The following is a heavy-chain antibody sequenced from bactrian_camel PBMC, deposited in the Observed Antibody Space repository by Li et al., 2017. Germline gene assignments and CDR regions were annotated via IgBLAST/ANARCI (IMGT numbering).Heavy chain of an antibody. CDR2: IDSGGGST. J-gene: IGHJ6*01. V-gene: IGHV3S40*01. CDR1: DNTYSGEC. CDR3: VRDVVVALSPVFGY. D-gene: IGHD6*01. Sequence: VQLVESGGGLVQPGESLRLSCAASDNTYSGECMGWFRQAPGKGLEWVSGIDSGGGSTYYADSVEGRFTISRDNAKNTLYLQMNSLKSEDTAVYYCVRDVVVALSPVFGYWGQGTQVTVS.